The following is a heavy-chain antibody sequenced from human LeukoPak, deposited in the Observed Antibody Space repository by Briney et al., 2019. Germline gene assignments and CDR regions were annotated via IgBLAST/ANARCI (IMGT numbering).Heavy chain of an antibody. CDR2: IYYSGST. CDR3: ARGGSYYDS. D-gene: IGHD1-26*01. J-gene: IGHJ4*02. V-gene: IGHV4-61*10. CDR1: GGSISSGSYY. Sequence: SQTLSLTCTVSGGSISSGSYYWSWIRQPAGKGLEWIGYIYYSGSTNYNPSLKSRVTISVDTSKNQFSLKLSSVTAADTAVYYCARGGSYYDSWGQGTLVTVSS.